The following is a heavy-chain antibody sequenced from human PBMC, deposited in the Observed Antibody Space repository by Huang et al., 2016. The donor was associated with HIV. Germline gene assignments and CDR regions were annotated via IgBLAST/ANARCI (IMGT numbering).Heavy chain of an antibody. CDR3: ARQRASGSTYVDS. J-gene: IGHJ4*02. D-gene: IGHD2-15*01. CDR1: GYKFTSYW. CDR2: IYPGDSDT. V-gene: IGHV5-51*01. Sequence: EVQLVQSGAEVKKTGESLKISCKGSGYKFTSYWIAWVRQMPGKGVERMGIIYPGDSDTRYSPSFQAQVTSSSDKSINTAYLQWSSLKTSDTAMYFCARQRASGSTYVDSWGQGTLLTVYS.